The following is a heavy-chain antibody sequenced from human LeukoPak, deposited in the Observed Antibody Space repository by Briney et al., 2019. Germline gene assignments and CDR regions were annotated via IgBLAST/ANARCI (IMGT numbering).Heavy chain of an antibody. CDR3: ARGLRFLEWFPLDY. D-gene: IGHD3-3*01. Sequence: SETLSLTCAVYGGSFSGYNWSWIRQPPGKGLEWIGEINHSGSTNYNPSLKSRVTISVDTSKNQFSLKLSSVTAADTAVYYCARGLRFLEWFPLDYWGQGTLVTVSS. CDR1: GGSFSGYN. J-gene: IGHJ4*02. CDR2: INHSGST. V-gene: IGHV4-34*01.